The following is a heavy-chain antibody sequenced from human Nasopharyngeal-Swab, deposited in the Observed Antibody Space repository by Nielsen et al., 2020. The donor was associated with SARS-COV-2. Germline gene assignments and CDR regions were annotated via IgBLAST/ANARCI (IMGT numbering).Heavy chain of an antibody. D-gene: IGHD3-3*01. V-gene: IGHV3-11*06. Sequence: GESLKISCAASGFTFSDYYMSWIRQAPGKGLEWVSYISSSSSYTNYADSVKGRFTISRDNAKNSLYLQMNSLRAEDTAVYYCARDRLRQGYHFWSGYYPDAFDIWGQGTMVTVSS. CDR2: ISSSSSYT. CDR1: GFTFSDYY. CDR3: ARDRLRQGYHFWSGYYPDAFDI. J-gene: IGHJ3*02.